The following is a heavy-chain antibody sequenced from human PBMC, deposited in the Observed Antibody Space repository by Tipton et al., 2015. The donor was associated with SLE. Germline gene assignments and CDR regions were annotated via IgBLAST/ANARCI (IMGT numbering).Heavy chain of an antibody. CDR3: AIPTTQHCSGGGCYRHDAFDI. J-gene: IGHJ3*02. CDR2: MYLSGST. D-gene: IGHD2-15*01. CDR1: GVSVGTYY. Sequence: TLSLTCTVSGVSVGTYYWAWFRQSPGKGLEWVGRMYLSGSTNYSPSLESRVTMSVDTSRNQFSLKLNSVTAADTAVYYCAIPTTQHCSGGGCYRHDAFDIWGQGTMVTVSS. V-gene: IGHV4-4*07.